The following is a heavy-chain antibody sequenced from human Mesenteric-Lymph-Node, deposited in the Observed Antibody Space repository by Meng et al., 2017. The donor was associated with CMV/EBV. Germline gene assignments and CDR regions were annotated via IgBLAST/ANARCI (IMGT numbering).Heavy chain of an antibody. D-gene: IGHD3-22*01. CDR1: DITFSEYY. CDR3: AKGVIGVVITHFDY. V-gene: IGHV3-11*04. CDR2: ISSSTSTI. J-gene: IGHJ4*02. Sequence: GESLKISCTASDITFSEYYMNWIRQAPGKRLEWISYISSSTSTIYYADSVKGRFTISRDNAKKSVYLQMNSLGAEDTAVYYCAKGVIGVVITHFDYWGQGTLVTVSS.